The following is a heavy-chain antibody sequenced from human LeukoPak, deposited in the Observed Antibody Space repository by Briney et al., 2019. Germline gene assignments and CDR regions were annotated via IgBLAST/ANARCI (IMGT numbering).Heavy chain of an antibody. CDR1: GYTFSGYA. D-gene: IGHD1-26*01. CDR2: ISYDGSNK. V-gene: IGHV3-30-3*01. Sequence: GGSVRLSCAASGYTFSGYAMHWVRQAPGKGLEWVAVISYDGSNKYYADSVKGRFTISRDNSKNTLYLQMNSLRAEDTAVYYCARVGATDGRGVDYFDYWGQGTLVTVSS. J-gene: IGHJ4*02. CDR3: ARVGATDGRGVDYFDY.